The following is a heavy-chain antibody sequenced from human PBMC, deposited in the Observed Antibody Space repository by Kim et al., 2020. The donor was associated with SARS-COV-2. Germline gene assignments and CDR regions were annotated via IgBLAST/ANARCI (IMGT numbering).Heavy chain of an antibody. CDR2: ISGDSTYT. CDR3: ARDYYGGETYYNFEH. CDR1: GFIFSDYY. D-gene: IGHD3-10*01. J-gene: IGHJ4*02. Sequence: GGSLRLSCAASGFIFSDYYMYWIRQAPGKGLEWISSISGDSTYTHYGDSVKGRFTTSRDNAKNSLYLQMNSLSAEDTAVYYCARDYYGGETYYNFEHWGQAIRRSVSS. V-gene: IGHV3-11*06.